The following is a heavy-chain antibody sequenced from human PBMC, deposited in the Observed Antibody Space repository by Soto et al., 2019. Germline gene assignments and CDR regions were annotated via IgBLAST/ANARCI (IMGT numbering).Heavy chain of an antibody. V-gene: IGHV3-48*02. CDR3: AIAAYYSSDICPPEDPS. Sequence: EVQLVESGGGLVQPGGSLRLSCAASGFTFGIHSMNWVRQAPGKGLEWVSSIDSSGTTIYYADSMKGRFDVSRDNAKNTLYLQMNNLRDGHTAVVYYAIAAYYSSDICPPEDPSWGQGTLVNVSP. D-gene: IGHD3-22*01. J-gene: IGHJ4*02. CDR1: GFTFGIHS. CDR2: IDSSGTTI.